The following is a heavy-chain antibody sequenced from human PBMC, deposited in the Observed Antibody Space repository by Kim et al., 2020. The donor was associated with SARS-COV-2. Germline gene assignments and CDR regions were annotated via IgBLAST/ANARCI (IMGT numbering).Heavy chain of an antibody. CDR2: INTNTGNP. CDR3: ARETVLYDYVWGSYPRGWFDP. J-gene: IGHJ5*02. Sequence: ASVKVSCKASGYTFTSYAMNWVRQAPGQGLEWMGWINTNTGNPTYAQGFTGRFVFSLDTSVSTAYLQISSLKAEDTAVYYCARETVLYDYVWGSYPRGWFDPWGQGTLVTVSS. V-gene: IGHV7-4-1*02. D-gene: IGHD3-16*02. CDR1: GYTFTSYA.